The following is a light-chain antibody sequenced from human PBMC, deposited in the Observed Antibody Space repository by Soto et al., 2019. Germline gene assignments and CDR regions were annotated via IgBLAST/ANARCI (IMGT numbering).Light chain of an antibody. Sequence: EVVLRKSPATLSLSPGERATLSCRASQGVGNYLAWYQQKPGQAPRLLIYGASNRATGIPARFNGSGSGTVFTLTISILPAEDFAFYCCQQRSYRRIPFGQGTRLEIK. CDR1: QGVGNY. J-gene: IGKJ5*01. CDR2: GAS. CDR3: QQRSYRRIP. V-gene: IGKV3D-11*01.